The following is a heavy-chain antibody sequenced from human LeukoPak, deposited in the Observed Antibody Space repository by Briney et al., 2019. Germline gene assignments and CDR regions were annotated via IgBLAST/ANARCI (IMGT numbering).Heavy chain of an antibody. CDR1: GYTFTNYD. Sequence: ASVKVSCKASGYTFTNYDINWVRQATGQGPEWMGWMNPNSGNTGYAQKFQGRVTMTRDTSISTAYMELSSLRSEDTAVYYCARNPYGDYGDWFDPWGQGTLVTVSS. CDR3: ARNPYGDYGDWFDP. CDR2: MNPNSGNT. V-gene: IGHV1-8*01. J-gene: IGHJ5*02. D-gene: IGHD4-17*01.